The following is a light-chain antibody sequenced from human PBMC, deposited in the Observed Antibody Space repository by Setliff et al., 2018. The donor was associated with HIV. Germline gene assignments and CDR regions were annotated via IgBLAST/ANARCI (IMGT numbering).Light chain of an antibody. CDR2: DVS. V-gene: IGLV2-14*03. Sequence: QSVLTQPASVSGSPGQSITISCTGTSSDIAIYNFVSWYQHHPGKAPKLIIYDVSNRPPGVSNRFSGSKSGNTASLTISGLQAEDEADYYCSSYTSSSTLVFGTGTKVTVL. CDR1: SSDIAIYNF. J-gene: IGLJ1*01. CDR3: SSYTSSSTLV.